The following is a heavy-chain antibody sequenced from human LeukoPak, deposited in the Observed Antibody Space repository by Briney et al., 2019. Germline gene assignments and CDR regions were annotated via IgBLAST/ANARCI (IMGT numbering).Heavy chain of an antibody. Sequence: GGSLRLSCAASGFTFSSYWMSWVRQAPGKGLEWVANIKQDGSEKYYVDSVKGRFTISRDNAKNSLYLQMNSLRAEDTAVYYCARLRFGDIVVVPAAITWFDPWGQGTLVTVSS. CDR2: IKQDGSEK. CDR1: GFTFSSYW. CDR3: ARLRFGDIVVVPAAITWFDP. V-gene: IGHV3-7*01. J-gene: IGHJ5*02. D-gene: IGHD2-2*01.